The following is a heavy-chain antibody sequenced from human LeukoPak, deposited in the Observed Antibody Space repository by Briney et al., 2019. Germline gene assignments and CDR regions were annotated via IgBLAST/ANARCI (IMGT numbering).Heavy chain of an antibody. Sequence: GGSLRLSCAASGFTFSSYAMSWVRQAPGKGLEWVSAISGSGGITHDADSVKGRVTISRDNSKNTLHLQMNSLRVDDTAVYSCAKENLGYCSSSSCFGGAFDVWGLGTMVTVSS. V-gene: IGHV3-23*01. CDR2: ISGSGGIT. D-gene: IGHD2-2*03. CDR3: AKENLGYCSSSSCFGGAFDV. J-gene: IGHJ3*01. CDR1: GFTFSSYA.